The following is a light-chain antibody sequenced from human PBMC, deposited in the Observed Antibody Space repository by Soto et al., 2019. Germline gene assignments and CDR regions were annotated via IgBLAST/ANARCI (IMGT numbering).Light chain of an antibody. J-gene: IGLJ3*02. CDR3: LLSYGAARV. CDR2: DTR. CDR1: TGSVSSGHY. Sequence: QAVVTQEPSLTVSPGGTVTLTCGSSTGSVSSGHYSYWFQQKPGQAPKTLIYDTRNKHSWTPGRFSGSLLGGKAALTLSGAQHEDEADYYCLLSYGAARVFGGGTKVTVL. V-gene: IGLV7-46*01.